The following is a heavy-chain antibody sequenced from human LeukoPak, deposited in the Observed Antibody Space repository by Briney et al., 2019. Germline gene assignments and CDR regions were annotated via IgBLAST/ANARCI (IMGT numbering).Heavy chain of an antibody. Sequence: PSQTLSLTCTVSGNSISSGDYYWSWIRQPAGKGLEWIGRIYTSGSTTYNPSLKSRVTISGDTSENQFSLRLSSVTAADTAVYYCTRQVATKGEWAFDIWGQGTKVTASS. D-gene: IGHD5-12*01. CDR1: GNSISSGDYY. J-gene: IGHJ3*02. CDR2: IYTSGST. CDR3: TRQVATKGEWAFDI. V-gene: IGHV4-61*02.